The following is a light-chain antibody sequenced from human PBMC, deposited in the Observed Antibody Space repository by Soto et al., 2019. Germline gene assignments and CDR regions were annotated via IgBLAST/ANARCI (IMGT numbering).Light chain of an antibody. CDR2: AAS. CDR1: QSINSY. CDR3: QQSFSKFLYT. Sequence: DIQMTQSPMSLSASVGDRVTITCRASQSINSYLNWYQQKPGKAPKLLIYAASSLQSGVPSRFSGSGSGTDFTLTISSLQPEDFATYYCQQSFSKFLYTFGQWTKLEIK. J-gene: IGKJ2*01. V-gene: IGKV1-39*01.